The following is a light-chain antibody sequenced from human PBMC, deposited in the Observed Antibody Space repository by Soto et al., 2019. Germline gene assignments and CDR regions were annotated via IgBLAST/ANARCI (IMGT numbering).Light chain of an antibody. J-gene: IGLJ1*01. CDR3: AAWDNSLHGHV. Sequence: QSVLTQPPSASGTPGQRVTISCSGSSSNIGSNTVNWYQQLSGTAPKLLIYSNSQRPSGVPDRFSGSKSGTSASLAISGLQSEDEADYYCAAWDNSLHGHVFGTGTKVTVL. CDR2: SNS. V-gene: IGLV1-44*01. CDR1: SSNIGSNT.